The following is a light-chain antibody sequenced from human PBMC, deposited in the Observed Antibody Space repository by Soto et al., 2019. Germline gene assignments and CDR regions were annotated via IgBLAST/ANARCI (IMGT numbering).Light chain of an antibody. J-gene: IGKJ3*01. V-gene: IGKV1-9*01. CDR1: QTISTY. Sequence: SPSSLSASVGDRVTITCRASQTISTYLHWYQHKPGKAPRLLIDSASTLQSGVPSRFSGSRSGTEFTLTISSLQPEDIATYYCQKFNNYPLTFGPGTKVDIK. CDR2: SAS. CDR3: QKFNNYPLT.